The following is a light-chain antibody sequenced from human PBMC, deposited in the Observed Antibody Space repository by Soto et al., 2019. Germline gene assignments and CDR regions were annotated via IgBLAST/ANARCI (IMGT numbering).Light chain of an antibody. Sequence: QSVLTQPRSVSGSPGQSVTISCTGTNSDVGGYNSVSWYQQLPGNAPKLMISAVSQRPSGVPDRFSGSKSGNTASLTISGLQADDQANYFCFSYTASDLWVFGGGTKGTVL. CDR1: NSDVGGYNS. V-gene: IGLV2-11*01. CDR2: AVS. J-gene: IGLJ3*02. CDR3: FSYTASDLWV.